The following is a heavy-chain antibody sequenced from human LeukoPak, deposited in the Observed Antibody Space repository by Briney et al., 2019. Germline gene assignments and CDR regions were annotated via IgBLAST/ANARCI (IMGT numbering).Heavy chain of an antibody. CDR2: IQNRGST. CDR3: ARDRPGIAVAGDAFDI. D-gene: IGHD6-19*01. V-gene: IGHV4-59*01. Sequence: PSETLSLTCTVSGGSISSYYWSWIRQPPGKGLEWIGYIQNRGSTNYNPSLKSRVTISVDTSKNQFSLKLRSVAAAATAVYYCARDRPGIAVAGDAFDIWGRGTMVIVSS. CDR1: GGSISSYY. J-gene: IGHJ3*02.